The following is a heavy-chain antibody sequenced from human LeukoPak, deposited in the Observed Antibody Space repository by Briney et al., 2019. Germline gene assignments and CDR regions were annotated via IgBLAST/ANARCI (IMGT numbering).Heavy chain of an antibody. CDR2: INTSGDT. J-gene: IGHJ4*02. CDR1: GGSITNYY. Sequence: SETLSLTCTVSGGSITNYYWSWIRQSAGKGLEWIGRINTSGDTSYNPSIRSRVTMSVDTSKNQFSLKLSSVTAADTAMYYCARVSPPGYGILEKWGQGTLVTVSS. CDR3: ARVSPPGYGILEK. D-gene: IGHD5-18*01. V-gene: IGHV4-4*07.